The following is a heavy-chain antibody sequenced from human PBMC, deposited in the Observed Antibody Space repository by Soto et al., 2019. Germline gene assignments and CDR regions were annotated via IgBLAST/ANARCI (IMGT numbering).Heavy chain of an antibody. V-gene: IGHV4-30-4*01. CDR3: ARGGLYDLWSGLFD. CDR2: MHDSGTT. Sequence: SETLYLTRSDSGDSVTSGDYYWNWIRQTPGTGLEWLGYMHDSGTTSYNPSLKSRVTISRDTSKNQFSLKLTSVSAADTVVYFCARGGLYDLWSGLFDWGQGIRVTVSS. D-gene: IGHD3-3*01. J-gene: IGHJ4*02. CDR1: GDSVTSGDYY.